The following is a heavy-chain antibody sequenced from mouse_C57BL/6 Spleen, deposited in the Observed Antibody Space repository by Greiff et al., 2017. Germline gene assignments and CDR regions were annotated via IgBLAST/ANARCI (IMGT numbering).Heavy chain of an antibody. Sequence: EVQLVESGAELVRPGASVKLSCTASGFTIKDYYMHWVKQRPEQGLEWIGRIDPEGGDTEYAPKFQGKVTMTADTSSNTAYLQLSSLTSEDTAVYYCTTSDEAWFAYWGQGTLVTVSA. J-gene: IGHJ3*01. CDR3: TTSDEAWFAY. V-gene: IGHV14-1*01. CDR2: IDPEGGDT. CDR1: GFTIKDYY.